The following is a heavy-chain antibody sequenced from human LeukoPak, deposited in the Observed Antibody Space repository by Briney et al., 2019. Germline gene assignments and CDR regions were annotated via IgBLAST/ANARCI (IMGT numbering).Heavy chain of an antibody. CDR3: AASLYYDFWSGGDY. CDR2: ISAYNGNT. V-gene: IGHV1-18*01. CDR1: GYTFTSYG. Sequence: GASVKVSCKASGYTFTSYGISWVRQAPGQGLEWMGWISAYNGNTNYAQKLQGRVTMTTDTSTSTAYMELRSLRSDDTAVYYCAASLYYDFWSGGDYWGQGSLVTVSS. J-gene: IGHJ4*02. D-gene: IGHD3-3*01.